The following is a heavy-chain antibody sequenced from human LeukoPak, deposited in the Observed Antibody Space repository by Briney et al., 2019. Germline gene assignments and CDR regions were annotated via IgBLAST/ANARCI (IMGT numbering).Heavy chain of an antibody. V-gene: IGHV3-7*01. Sequence: GGSLRLSCAASGFTFSTYWMHWVRQAPGKGLEWVANIKQDGSEKNYVDSVKGRFTISRDNAKNLVYLQMNSLRAEDTAVYYCARDQADFWSGYSLDAFDIWGQGTMVTVSS. CDR3: ARDQADFWSGYSLDAFDI. CDR1: GFTFSTYW. J-gene: IGHJ3*02. D-gene: IGHD3-3*01. CDR2: IKQDGSEK.